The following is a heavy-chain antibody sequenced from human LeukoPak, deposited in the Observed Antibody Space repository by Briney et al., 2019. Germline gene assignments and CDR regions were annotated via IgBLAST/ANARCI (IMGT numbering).Heavy chain of an antibody. CDR2: INPNSGGT. CDR3: ARPDYGDYGGFDY. D-gene: IGHD4-17*01. V-gene: IGHV1-2*04. Sequence: GASVKVSCKASGYTFTGYYMHWVRQAPGQGLEWMGWINPNSGGTNYAQKFQGWVTMTRETSISTAYMELSRLRSDDTAVYYCARPDYGDYGGFDYWGQGTLVTVSS. J-gene: IGHJ4*02. CDR1: GYTFTGYY.